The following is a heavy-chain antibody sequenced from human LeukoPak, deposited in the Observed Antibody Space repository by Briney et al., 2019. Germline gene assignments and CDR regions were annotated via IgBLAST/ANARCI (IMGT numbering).Heavy chain of an antibody. CDR1: GYTFTDYY. Sequence: ASVKVSCKASGYTFTDYYLHWVRQAPGQGLEWMGWINPNSGGTNYAQKFQGRVTMTRDTSISTAYMELSRLRSDDTAVYYCARERDDCSSTSCYLDYWGQGTLVTVSS. CDR3: ARERDDCSSTSCYLDY. CDR2: INPNSGGT. D-gene: IGHD2-2*01. J-gene: IGHJ4*02. V-gene: IGHV1-2*02.